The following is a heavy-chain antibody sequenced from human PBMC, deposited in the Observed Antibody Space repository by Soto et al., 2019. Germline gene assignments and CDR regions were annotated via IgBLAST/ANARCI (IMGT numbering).Heavy chain of an antibody. D-gene: IGHD3-22*01. Sequence: GGSLRLSCAASGFTFSTYWMSWVRHAPGKGPEFVANIKEDGGVKNYVDSVRGRFTISRDNAKNSLYLQMNSLRAEDTAVYYCARDLDYYDSSGYSPPLDYWGQGTLVTVSS. J-gene: IGHJ4*02. CDR1: GFTFSTYW. V-gene: IGHV3-7*01. CDR3: ARDLDYYDSSGYSPPLDY. CDR2: IKEDGGVK.